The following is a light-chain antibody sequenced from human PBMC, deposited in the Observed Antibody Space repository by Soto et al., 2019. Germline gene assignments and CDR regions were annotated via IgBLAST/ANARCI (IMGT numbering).Light chain of an antibody. CDR1: QGISSA. CDR2: DAS. CDR3: QQFNSYPRLT. V-gene: IGKV1-13*02. J-gene: IGKJ4*01. Sequence: AIQLTQSPSSLSASVGDRVTITCRASQGISSALAWYQQKTGKAPKLLIYDASSLESGVPSRSSGSGSGTDFTLTISSLQPEDFATYYCQQFNSYPRLTFGGGTKVEIK.